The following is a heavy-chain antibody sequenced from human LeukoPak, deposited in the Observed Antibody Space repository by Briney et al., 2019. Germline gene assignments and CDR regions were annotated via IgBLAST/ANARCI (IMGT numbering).Heavy chain of an antibody. Sequence: GGSLRLSCAASGFTFSSYGMHWVRQAPGKGLEWVAVISYDGSNKYYADSMKGRFTISRDNSKNTLYLQMNSLRAEDTAVYYCAKDQGIVVVTAILDYWGQGTLVTVSS. V-gene: IGHV3-30*18. CDR1: GFTFSSYG. D-gene: IGHD2-21*02. J-gene: IGHJ4*02. CDR2: ISYDGSNK. CDR3: AKDQGIVVVTAILDY.